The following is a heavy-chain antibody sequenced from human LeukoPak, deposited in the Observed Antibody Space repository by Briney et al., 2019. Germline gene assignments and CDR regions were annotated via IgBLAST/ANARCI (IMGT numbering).Heavy chain of an antibody. CDR2: ISYSGST. Sequence: PSETLSLTCAVYGGSFGGYYWGWIRQPPGEGLEWIASISYSGSTYYNPSVKSRVAISRDTSKNQFSLSLNSVTAADTAVYYCVRVKSGSISDSWGQGTLVTVSS. CDR3: VRVKSGSISDS. CDR1: GGSFGGYY. D-gene: IGHD1-26*01. V-gene: IGHV4-34*01. J-gene: IGHJ4*02.